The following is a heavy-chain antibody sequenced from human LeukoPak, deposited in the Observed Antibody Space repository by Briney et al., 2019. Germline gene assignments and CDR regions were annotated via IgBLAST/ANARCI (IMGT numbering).Heavy chain of an antibody. CDR3: TRDQYSSGWYDILFDY. Sequence: GRSLRLSCTASGFTFGDYAMSWFRQAPGKGLEWVGFIRSKIYGGTKEYAASVKGRFTISRDDSKSIACLQMNSLKTEDTAVYYCTRDQYSSGWYDILFDYWGQGTLVTVSS. CDR1: GFTFGDYA. D-gene: IGHD6-19*01. J-gene: IGHJ4*02. CDR2: IRSKIYGGTK. V-gene: IGHV3-49*03.